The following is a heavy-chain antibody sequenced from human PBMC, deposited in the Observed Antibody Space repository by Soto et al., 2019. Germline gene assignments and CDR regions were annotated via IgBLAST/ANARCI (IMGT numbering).Heavy chain of an antibody. V-gene: IGHV3-30*04. Sequence: QVQLVESGGGVVQPGTSLRLSCVASGFTFTNNTMHWARQAPGKGLEWVGVISYDGRRKYYADAVRGRFTISRDNSKNTLYLQMSSLRVDDTAVYYCAKGDTPVATPYFGYWGQGTLVTVST. J-gene: IGHJ4*02. D-gene: IGHD5-18*01. CDR2: ISYDGRRK. CDR1: GFTFTNNT. CDR3: AKGDTPVATPYFGY.